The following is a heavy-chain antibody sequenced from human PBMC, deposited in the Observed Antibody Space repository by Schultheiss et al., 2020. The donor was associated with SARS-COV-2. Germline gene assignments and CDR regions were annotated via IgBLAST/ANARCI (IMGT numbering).Heavy chain of an antibody. CDR3: ARDRGGDLDY. V-gene: IGHV3-48*04. Sequence: GGSLRLSCAASGFTFSSYSMNWVRQAPGKGLEWVSSISSSGSTIYYADSVKGRFTISRDNAKNSLYLQMNSLRAEDTAVYYCARDRGGDLDYWGQGTLVTVSS. CDR1: GFTFSSYS. J-gene: IGHJ4*02. CDR2: ISSSGSTI.